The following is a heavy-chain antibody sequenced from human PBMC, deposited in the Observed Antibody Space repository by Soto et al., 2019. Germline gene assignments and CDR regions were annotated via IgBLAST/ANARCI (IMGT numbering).Heavy chain of an antibody. Sequence: SETLSLTCTVSGGSISGSSYYWGWIRQPPGKGLEWIGSIYYSGSTYYNPSLKSRVTISVDTSKNQFSLKLSSVTAADTAVYYCARRGYCTNGVCYTWWFDPWGQGTLVTVSS. D-gene: IGHD2-8*01. J-gene: IGHJ5*02. CDR1: GGSISGSSYY. V-gene: IGHV4-39*01. CDR3: ARRGYCTNGVCYTWWFDP. CDR2: IYYSGST.